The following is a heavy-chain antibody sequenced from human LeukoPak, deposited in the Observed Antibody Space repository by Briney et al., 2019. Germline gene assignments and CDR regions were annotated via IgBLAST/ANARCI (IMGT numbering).Heavy chain of an antibody. CDR3: ARIMLSWREFDC. V-gene: IGHV1-69*13. CDR2: IIPIFGTA. D-gene: IGHD1-26*01. Sequence: ASVKVSCKASGGTFSSYAISWVRQAPGQGLEWMGGIIPIFGTANYAQKFQGRVTITADESTSTAYMELSSLRSEDTAVYYCARIMLSWREFDCWGQGTLATVSS. CDR1: GGTFSSYA. J-gene: IGHJ4*02.